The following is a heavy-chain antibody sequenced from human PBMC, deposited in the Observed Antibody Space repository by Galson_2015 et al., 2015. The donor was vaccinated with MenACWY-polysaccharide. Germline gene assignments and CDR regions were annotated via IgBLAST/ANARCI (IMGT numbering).Heavy chain of an antibody. CDR3: TRDRPIDY. CDR2: IRCKAYCETT. J-gene: IGHJ4*02. V-gene: IGHV3-49*03. Sequence: ALRLACEASGFTFGDYAIAWFRQAPGKGLVWVGFIRCKAYCETTGYAASVKGRFTISRDDSKSHAYLQMNSLQTEGTGIYYCTRDRPIDYWGQGTLVTVSS. CDR1: GFTFGDYA.